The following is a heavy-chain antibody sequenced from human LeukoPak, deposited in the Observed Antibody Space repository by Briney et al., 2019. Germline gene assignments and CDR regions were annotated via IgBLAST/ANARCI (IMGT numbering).Heavy chain of an antibody. J-gene: IGHJ5*02. D-gene: IGHD2-15*01. CDR2: ISSSSSYI. CDR1: GFTFSTYS. Sequence: GGSLRLSCAASGFTFSTYSMNWVRQAPGKGLEWVSSISSSSSYIYYADSVKGRFTISRDNAKNSLFLQMNSLRAEDTAVYSCARGADGVSSNSRGWFDPWGQGTLVTVSS. CDR3: ARGADGVSSNSRGWFDP. V-gene: IGHV3-21*01.